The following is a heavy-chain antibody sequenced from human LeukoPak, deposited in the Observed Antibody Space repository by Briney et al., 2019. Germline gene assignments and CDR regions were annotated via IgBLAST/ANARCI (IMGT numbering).Heavy chain of an antibody. D-gene: IGHD3-22*01. V-gene: IGHV4-59*01. J-gene: IGHJ2*01. Sequence: SETLSLTCTVSGGSISSYYWSWIRQPPGKGLEWIGYIYYSGSTNYNPSLKSRVTISVDTSKNQFSLKLSSVTAADTAVYYCARDTGHYYDSSGRYFDLWGRGTLVTVSS. CDR3: ARDTGHYYDSSGRYFDL. CDR2: IYYSGST. CDR1: GGSISSYY.